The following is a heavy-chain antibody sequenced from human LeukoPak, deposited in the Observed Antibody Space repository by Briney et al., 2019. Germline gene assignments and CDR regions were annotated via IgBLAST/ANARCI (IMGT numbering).Heavy chain of an antibody. CDR3: AKKIGTGPGHNWFDP. Sequence: GGSLRLSCAASGFVFDTYAMNWVRQAPGKGLEWVSLISGSGVTTDYSDSVKGRFTVSRDNSRDTLYLQMNSLRAEDTALYYCAKKIGTGPGHNWFDPWGQGTLVTVSS. CDR1: GFVFDTYA. D-gene: IGHD2-8*02. J-gene: IGHJ5*02. V-gene: IGHV3-23*01. CDR2: ISGSGVTT.